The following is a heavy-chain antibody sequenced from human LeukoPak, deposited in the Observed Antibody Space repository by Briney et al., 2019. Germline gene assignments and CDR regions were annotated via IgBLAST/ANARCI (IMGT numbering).Heavy chain of an antibody. CDR1: GFTFSSYE. V-gene: IGHV3-48*03. Sequence: GGSLRLSCAASGFTFSSYEMNWVRQAPGKGLEGVSYISSSGSTIYYADSVKGRFTISRDNAKNSLYLQMNSLRAEDTAVYYCARDYYDSSGYPYYYYYYGMDVWGQGTTVTVSS. CDR2: ISSSGSTI. CDR3: ARDYYDSSGYPYYYYYYGMDV. D-gene: IGHD3-22*01. J-gene: IGHJ6*02.